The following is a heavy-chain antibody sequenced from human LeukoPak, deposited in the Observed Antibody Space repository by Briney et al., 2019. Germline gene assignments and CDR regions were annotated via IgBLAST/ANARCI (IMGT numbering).Heavy chain of an antibody. CDR1: GYTFTSYG. CDR2: ISAYNGNT. CDR3: ARDVEVGDADQSIGY. Sequence: ASVKVSCKASGYTFTSYGISWVRQAPGQGLEWVGWISAYNGNTNYAQKLQGRVTMTTDTSTSTAYMELRSLRSDDTAVYYCARDVEVGDADQSIGYWGQGTLVTVSS. V-gene: IGHV1-18*01. J-gene: IGHJ4*02. D-gene: IGHD2-2*01.